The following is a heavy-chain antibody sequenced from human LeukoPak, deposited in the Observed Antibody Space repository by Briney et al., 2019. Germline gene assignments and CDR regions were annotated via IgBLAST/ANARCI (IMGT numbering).Heavy chain of an antibody. CDR3: ARDRPQSGYDSDY. D-gene: IGHD5-12*01. Sequence: PGGSLRLSCAASGFSFSSYSMNWVRQAPGKGLEWLSYITDSSSSIFYAESVKGRFTISRDNAKNSLYLQMNSPRAEDTAIYYCARDRPQSGYDSDYWGQGTLVTVSS. CDR2: ITDSSSSI. CDR1: GFSFSSYS. J-gene: IGHJ4*02. V-gene: IGHV3-48*01.